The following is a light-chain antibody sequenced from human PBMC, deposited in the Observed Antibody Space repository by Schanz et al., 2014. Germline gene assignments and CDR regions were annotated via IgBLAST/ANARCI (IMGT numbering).Light chain of an antibody. J-gene: IGKJ2*03. V-gene: IGKV3-20*01. CDR1: QSISSSY. CDR2: GAS. Sequence: EIVLTQSPGTLSLSPGERATLSCRASQSISSSYLAWYQQKPGQAPRLLIYGASSRATGIPDRFSGSGSGTDFALTISRLEPEDFAVYYCQQYGSALPYGFGQGTKLEIK. CDR3: QQYGSALPYG.